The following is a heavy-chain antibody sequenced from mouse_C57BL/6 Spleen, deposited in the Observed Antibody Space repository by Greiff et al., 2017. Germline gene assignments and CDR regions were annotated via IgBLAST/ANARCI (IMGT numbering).Heavy chain of an antibody. Sequence: QVQLKESGPGLVAPSQSLSITCTVSGFSLTSYGVHWVRQPPGKGLEWLVVIWSDGSTTYNSALKSRLSISKDNSKSQVFLKMNSLQTDDTAMYYCARKYYGNNYAMDYWGQGTSVTVSS. CDR2: IWSDGST. D-gene: IGHD1-1*01. J-gene: IGHJ4*01. V-gene: IGHV2-6*02. CDR1: GFSLTSYG. CDR3: ARKYYGNNYAMDY.